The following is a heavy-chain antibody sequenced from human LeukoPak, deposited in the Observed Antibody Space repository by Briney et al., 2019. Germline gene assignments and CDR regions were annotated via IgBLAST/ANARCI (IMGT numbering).Heavy chain of an antibody. CDR1: GGSISSSY. J-gene: IGHJ4*02. V-gene: IGHV4-59*01. CDR2: IYYSGSP. CDR3: ARGRLARSPYFDY. Sequence: PSETLSLTCTVSGGSISSSYWSWIRQPPGKGLEWIGYIYYSGSPNYTPPLKSRVTLSVDTSKNQFSLKLTSVTAADTAVYYCARGRLARSPYFDYWGQGTLVTVSS. D-gene: IGHD6-19*01.